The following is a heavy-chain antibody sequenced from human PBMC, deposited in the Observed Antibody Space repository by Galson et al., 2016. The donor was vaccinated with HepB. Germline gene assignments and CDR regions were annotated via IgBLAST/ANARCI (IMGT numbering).Heavy chain of an antibody. CDR1: GYTFTSYA. V-gene: IGHV1-3*01. J-gene: IGHJ4*02. CDR2: INAGKGNT. CDR3: ARGSSGWYLGA. D-gene: IGHD6-19*01. Sequence: SVKVSCKASGYTFTSYALHWVRQAPGQRLDWMGWINAGKGNTKYSQKFLGRVTFTRDTSASTVYMELSSLRSEDTALYYCARGSSGWYLGAWGQGTLVTVSS.